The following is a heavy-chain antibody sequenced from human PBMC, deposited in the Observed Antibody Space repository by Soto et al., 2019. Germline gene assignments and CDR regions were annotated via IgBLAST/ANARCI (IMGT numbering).Heavy chain of an antibody. CDR1: GCSIRSGTYY. CDR3: ARHLGYCSSTSCYPWFAP. V-gene: IGHV4-31*03. J-gene: IGHJ5*02. Sequence: PSDTLSLTCTVSGCSIRSGTYYWIWIRQHPGKGLEWIGYIYHSGSTYYNPSLESRVTISLDTSKNHFSLKLSSVTAADTAVYYCARHLGYCSSTSCYPWFAPWGQGTPVTVS. D-gene: IGHD2-2*01. CDR2: IYHSGST.